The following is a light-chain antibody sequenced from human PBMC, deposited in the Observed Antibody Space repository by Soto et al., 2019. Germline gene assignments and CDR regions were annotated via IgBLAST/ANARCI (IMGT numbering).Light chain of an antibody. V-gene: IGLV1-44*01. CDR1: SSNIGSNA. CDR2: SYD. J-gene: IGLJ1*01. CDR3: AAWNDNLNGPSYV. Sequence: QSVLTQPPSASGTPGQKVTISCSGSSSNIGSNAVNWYQQVPGTAPTLLNYSYDQRPSGVPGRFSGSKSGTSASLAISGLQSEDEADYICAAWNDNLNGPSYVFGTGTKVTVL.